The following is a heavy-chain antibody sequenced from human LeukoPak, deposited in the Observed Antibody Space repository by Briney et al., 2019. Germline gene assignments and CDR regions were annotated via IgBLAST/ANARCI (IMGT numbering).Heavy chain of an antibody. CDR1: GVNVRSNY. V-gene: IGHV3-53*01. CDR3: ARRHYYDTARFDY. D-gene: IGHD3-22*01. Sequence: PGGSLRLSCAASGVNVRSNYMSWVRQAPGKGLEWVSVMYSSGSTYYADSVKGRFTISRDSSKNTLYLQMNILRAEDTAVYYCARRHYYDTARFDYWGQGTLVTVSS. J-gene: IGHJ4*02. CDR2: MYSSGST.